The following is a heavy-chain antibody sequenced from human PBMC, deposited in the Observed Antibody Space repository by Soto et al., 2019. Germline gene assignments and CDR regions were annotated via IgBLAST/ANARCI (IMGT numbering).Heavy chain of an antibody. CDR3: ASRAQEYTSSWYGY. J-gene: IGHJ4*02. D-gene: IGHD6-13*01. Sequence: GGSLRLSCAASGFTFSSYSMNWVRQAPGKGLEWVSSISSTSSYIYYADSVKGRFTISRDNAKNSLYLQMNSLRAEDTAVYYCASRAQEYTSSWYGYWGQGTLVTVSS. CDR2: ISSTSSYI. CDR1: GFTFSSYS. V-gene: IGHV3-21*01.